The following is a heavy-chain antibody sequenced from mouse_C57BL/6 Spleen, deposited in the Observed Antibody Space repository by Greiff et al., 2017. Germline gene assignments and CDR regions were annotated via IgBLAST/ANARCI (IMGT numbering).Heavy chain of an antibody. CDR3: ARNDYGSSYVYAMDY. CDR1: GYSFTGYY. D-gene: IGHD1-1*01. J-gene: IGHJ4*01. V-gene: IGHV1-42*01. CDR2: INPSTGGT. Sequence: VQLQQSGPELVKPGASVKISCKASGYSFTGYYMNWVKQSPEKSLEWIGEINPSTGGTTYNQKFKAKATLTVDKSSSTAYMQLKSLTSEDSAVYYCARNDYGSSYVYAMDYWGQGTSVTVSS.